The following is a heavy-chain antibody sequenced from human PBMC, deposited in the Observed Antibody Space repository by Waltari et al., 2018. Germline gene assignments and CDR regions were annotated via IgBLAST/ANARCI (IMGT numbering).Heavy chain of an antibody. V-gene: IGHV3-7*01. J-gene: IGHJ6*03. CDR2: IKQDGSEK. Sequence: EVQLVESGGGLVQPGGSLRLSCAASGFAFSGYWMSWVRQAPGKGLEWVADIKQDGSEKRYVDSVKGRFTISKDNAKNSLYLQMSSLRAEDTAVYYCTKAAESVRGMSSYYYYMDVWGKGTTVTISS. CDR1: GFAFSGYW. CDR3: TKAAESVRGMSSYYYYMDV. D-gene: IGHD3-10*01.